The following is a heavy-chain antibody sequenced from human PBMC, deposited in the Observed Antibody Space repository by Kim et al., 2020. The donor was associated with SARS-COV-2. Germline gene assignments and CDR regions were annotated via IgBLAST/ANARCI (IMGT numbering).Heavy chain of an antibody. Sequence: GGSLRLSCAASGFTFDDYSMHWVRQAPGKGLEWVSLISGDGGSTYYADSVKGRFTIFRDNSKNSLYLQMNILRTEATALYYCAKAGRYSLIQHWGQGTLV. D-gene: IGHD2-15*01. J-gene: IGHJ1*01. CDR3: AKAGRYSLIQH. CDR1: GFTFDDYS. V-gene: IGHV3-43*02. CDR2: ISGDGGST.